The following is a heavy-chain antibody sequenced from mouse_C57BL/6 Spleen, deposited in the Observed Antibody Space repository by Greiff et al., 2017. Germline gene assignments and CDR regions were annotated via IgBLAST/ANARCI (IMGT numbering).Heavy chain of an antibody. V-gene: IGHV1-7*01. CDR2: FIPSSGYT. D-gene: IGHD1-1*01. CDR1: GYTFTSYW. J-gene: IGHJ2*01. Sequence: VQLQQSGAELAKPGASVKLSCKASGYTFTSYWMYWVKQRHGQGLVWIGYFIPSSGYTKYNQTFKDKATLTADKSSSTAYMQVSRLTYEDAAVYYCAISHYYGSSYVDYWGQGTTLTVSS. CDR3: AISHYYGSSYVDY.